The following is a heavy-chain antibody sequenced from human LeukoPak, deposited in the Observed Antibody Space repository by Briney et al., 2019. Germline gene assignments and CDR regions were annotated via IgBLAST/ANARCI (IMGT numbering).Heavy chain of an antibody. CDR1: GFTFRSYT. Sequence: GGSLRLSCAASGFTFRSYTMRWVRQAPGKGLEWVSAISDSGDRTDYADSVKGRFTISRDNAKNTLYLQMNSLRAEDTAVYYCANLGWGAASVYWGQGTLVTVSS. D-gene: IGHD1-26*01. CDR2: ISDSGDRT. CDR3: ANLGWGAASVY. V-gene: IGHV3-23*01. J-gene: IGHJ4*02.